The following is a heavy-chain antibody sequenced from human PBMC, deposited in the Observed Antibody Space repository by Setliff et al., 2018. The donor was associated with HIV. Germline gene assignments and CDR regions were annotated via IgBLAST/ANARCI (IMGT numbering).Heavy chain of an antibody. CDR2: IYYSGST. CDR1: GGSISSGGYY. D-gene: IGHD3-16*02. Sequence: SETLSLTCTVSGGSISSGGYYWSWIRQQPGKGLEWIGYIYYSGSTYYNPSLKSRVTISVDTSKNQFSLKLSSVTAADTAVYYCARGYPDSYYYYMDVWGKGTTVTVSS. V-gene: IGHV4-31*03. J-gene: IGHJ6*03. CDR3: ARGYPDSYYYYMDV.